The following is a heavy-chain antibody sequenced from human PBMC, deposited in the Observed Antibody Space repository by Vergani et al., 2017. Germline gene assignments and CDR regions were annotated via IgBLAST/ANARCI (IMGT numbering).Heavy chain of an antibody. J-gene: IGHJ6*02. CDR3: ARERWDTAMANYYYGMDV. V-gene: IGHV4-61*02. CDR1: GGSISSGSYY. CDR2: IYTSGST. D-gene: IGHD5-18*01. Sequence: QLQLQESGPGLVKPSQTLSLTCTVSGGSISSGSYYWSWIRQPAGKGLEWIGRIYTSGSTNYNPSLKSRVTISVDTSKNQFSLKLSSVTAADTAVYYCARERWDTAMANYYYGMDVWGQGTTVTVSS.